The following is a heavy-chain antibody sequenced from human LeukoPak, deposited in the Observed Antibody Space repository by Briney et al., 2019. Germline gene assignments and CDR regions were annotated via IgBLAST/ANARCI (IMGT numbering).Heavy chain of an antibody. CDR3: ARAPLVGPNGHAPPRPYYFDY. Sequence: PSETMSLTCAVYGRTFSIYSWSWFRQHPGTALDSIGEINHSGSTNSHPSLKSRVTISVGTSMTQFSLKLSSGPAADTVVYYCARAPLVGPNGHAPPRPYYFDYWGQGTLVTVSS. D-gene: IGHD2-8*01. V-gene: IGHV4-34*01. CDR1: GRTFSIYS. J-gene: IGHJ4*02. CDR2: INHSGST.